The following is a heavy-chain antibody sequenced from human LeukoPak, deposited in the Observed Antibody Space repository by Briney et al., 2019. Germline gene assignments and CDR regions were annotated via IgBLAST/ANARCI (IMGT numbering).Heavy chain of an antibody. D-gene: IGHD5-18*01. V-gene: IGHV1-18*01. Sequence: ASVKVSCKASGYTFTSYGISWVRQAPGQGLEWMGWISAYNGNTNYAQKLQGRVTMTTDTSTSTAYMELRSLRSDDTAVYYCARDRVDTAMVPPGVDYWGQGTLVTVSS. CDR2: ISAYNGNT. J-gene: IGHJ4*02. CDR1: GYTFTSYG. CDR3: ARDRVDTAMVPPGVDY.